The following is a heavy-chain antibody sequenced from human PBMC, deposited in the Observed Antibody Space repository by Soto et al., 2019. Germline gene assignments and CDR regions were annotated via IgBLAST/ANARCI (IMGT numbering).Heavy chain of an antibody. Sequence: QVQLVQSGAEVKKPGSSVKVSCKASGGTFSSYAISWVRQAPGQGLEWMGGIIPIFGTANYAQKFQGRVTXXAXEXXSTADMELSSLRSEDTAVYYCARVRRATVTYGMDVWGQGTTVTVSS. CDR2: IIPIFGTA. CDR1: GGTFSSYA. V-gene: IGHV1-69*12. D-gene: IGHD4-17*01. J-gene: IGHJ6*02. CDR3: ARVRRATVTYGMDV.